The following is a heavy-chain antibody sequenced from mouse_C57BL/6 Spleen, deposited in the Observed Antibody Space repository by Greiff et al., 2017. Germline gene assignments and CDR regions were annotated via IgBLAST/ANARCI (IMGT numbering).Heavy chain of an antibody. CDR2: IDPETGGT. D-gene: IGHD3-2*02. Sequence: QVQLQQSGAELVRPGASVTLSCKASGYTFTDYEMHWVKQTPVHGLEWIGAIDPETGGTAYNQKFKGKAILTADKSSSTAFMELRSLTSEDSAVYYCTRGSSGYVPFDYWGQGTTLTVSS. J-gene: IGHJ2*01. V-gene: IGHV1-15*01. CDR3: TRGSSGYVPFDY. CDR1: GYTFTDYE.